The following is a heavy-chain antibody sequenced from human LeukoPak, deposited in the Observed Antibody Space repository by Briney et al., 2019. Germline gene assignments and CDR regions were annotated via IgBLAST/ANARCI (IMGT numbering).Heavy chain of an antibody. Sequence: PGGSLRLSCAASGFTFSSYWMHWVRQAPGKGLEWVAVISYDGSNKYYADSVKGRFTISRDNSKNTLYLQMNSLRAEDTAVYYCVRVAAAGTGAAPFDYWGQGTLVTVSS. J-gene: IGHJ4*02. D-gene: IGHD6-13*01. CDR3: VRVAAAGTGAAPFDY. CDR2: ISYDGSNK. CDR1: GFTFSSYW. V-gene: IGHV3-30*03.